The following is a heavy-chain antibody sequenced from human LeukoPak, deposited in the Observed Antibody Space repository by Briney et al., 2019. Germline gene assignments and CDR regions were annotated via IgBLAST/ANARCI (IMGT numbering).Heavy chain of an antibody. Sequence: SQTLSLTCTVSGGSISSGSYYWGWIRQHPGKGLEWIGYIHNTGKTDYNPSLKSRIIISLDTSKNRFSLRLGSVTAADTALYYCARKNDYGDSYYMDVWGKGTTVTVSS. CDR2: IHNTGKT. D-gene: IGHD4-17*01. J-gene: IGHJ6*03. CDR3: ARKNDYGDSYYMDV. V-gene: IGHV4-31*03. CDR1: GGSISSGSYY.